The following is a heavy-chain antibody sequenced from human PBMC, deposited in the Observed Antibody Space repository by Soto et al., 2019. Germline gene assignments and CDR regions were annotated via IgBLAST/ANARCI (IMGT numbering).Heavy chain of an antibody. Sequence: ASVKVSCKASGGTFSSYAISWVRQAPGQGLEWMGGIIPIFGTANYAQKFQGRVTITADESTSTAYMELSSLRSEDTAVYYCARINPPGPVTTTVYYYYGMDVWGQGTTVTVSS. CDR2: IIPIFGTA. J-gene: IGHJ6*02. CDR3: ARINPPGPVTTTVYYYYGMDV. CDR1: GGTFSSYA. D-gene: IGHD4-4*01. V-gene: IGHV1-69*13.